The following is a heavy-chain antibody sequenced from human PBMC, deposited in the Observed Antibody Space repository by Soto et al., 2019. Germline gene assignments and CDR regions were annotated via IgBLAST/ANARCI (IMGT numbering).Heavy chain of an antibody. CDR2: ISGSGGST. V-gene: IGHV3-23*01. J-gene: IGHJ4*02. D-gene: IGHD3-16*01. Sequence: EVQLLESGGGLVQPRGSLRLSCAASGFTFSGYAMSWVRQAPGKGLEWVSAISGSGGSTYYTDSVKGRFTISRDNSKNTLYLQLNSLRAEDTAVYYCAKAPPGGGWYLDYWGQGTLFTVSS. CDR3: AKAPPGGGWYLDY. CDR1: GFTFSGYA.